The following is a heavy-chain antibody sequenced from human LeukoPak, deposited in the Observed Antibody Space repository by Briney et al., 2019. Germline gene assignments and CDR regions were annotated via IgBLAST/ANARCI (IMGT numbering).Heavy chain of an antibody. V-gene: IGHV3-66*01. J-gene: IGHJ2*01. Sequence: PGGSLRLSCAASGFTVSVNYMSWVRQAPGKGLEWVSVIYSGGSTYYADSVKGRFTISRDNSKNTLYLQMNSLRAEDTAVYYCARSKELNTYYDFWSGLNWYFDLWGRGTLVTVSS. CDR1: GFTVSVNY. D-gene: IGHD3-3*01. CDR2: IYSGGST. CDR3: ARSKELNTYYDFWSGLNWYFDL.